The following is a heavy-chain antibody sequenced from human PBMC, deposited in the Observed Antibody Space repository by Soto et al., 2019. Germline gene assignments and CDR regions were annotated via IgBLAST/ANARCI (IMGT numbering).Heavy chain of an antibody. J-gene: IGHJ4*02. CDR1: GGSISSGGYY. Sequence: SETLSLTCTVSGGSISSGGYYWSWIRQHPGKSLERIGYIYYSGSTYYNPSLKSRVTISVDTSKNQFSLKLSSVTAADTAVYYCARGKTVAAAGPFDYWGQGTLVTVSS. CDR2: IYYSGST. D-gene: IGHD6-13*01. V-gene: IGHV4-31*03. CDR3: ARGKTVAAAGPFDY.